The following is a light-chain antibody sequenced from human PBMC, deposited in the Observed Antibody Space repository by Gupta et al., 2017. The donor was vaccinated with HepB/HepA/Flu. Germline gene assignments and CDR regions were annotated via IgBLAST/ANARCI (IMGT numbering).Light chain of an antibody. J-gene: IGLJ2*01. V-gene: IGLV3-1*01. CDR2: HYS. Sequence: LTQIPSVSASSGQTVSITCSGDKLGERLAAWYQQQPVQSPVLVIYHYSTRPSWIPERFSGSNSVNTATLTIGGTKTRDEADYYCQAGYSCTVEFGGGTKFTVL. CDR1: KLGERL. CDR3: QAGYSCTVE.